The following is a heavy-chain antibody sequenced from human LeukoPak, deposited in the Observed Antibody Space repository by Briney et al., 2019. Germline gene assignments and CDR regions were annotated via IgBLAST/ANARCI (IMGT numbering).Heavy chain of an antibody. CDR2: IWYDGINK. V-gene: IGHV3-33*06. D-gene: IGHD6-13*01. CDR1: GFTFSNYG. CDR3: TKSHDSSWTFLDY. Sequence: GGSLRLSCAASGFTFSNYGMHWVRQAPGKGLEWVAVIWYDGINKYYVDSVKGRFTISRDTSKNTLYLQMNSLRAEDTAVYYCTKSHDSSWTFLDYWGQGTLVTVSS. J-gene: IGHJ4*02.